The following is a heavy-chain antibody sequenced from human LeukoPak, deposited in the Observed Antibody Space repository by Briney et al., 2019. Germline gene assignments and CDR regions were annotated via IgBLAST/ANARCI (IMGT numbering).Heavy chain of an antibody. Sequence: PGGSLRLSCAASGFTFSSYAMSWVRQAPGKGLEWVANIKQDGSEKYYVDSVKGRFTISRDNAKNSLYLQMNSLRAEDTAVYYCARDLKDCSSTSCYYYYYYGMDVWGQGTTVTVSS. CDR3: ARDLKDCSSTSCYYYYYYGMDV. J-gene: IGHJ6*02. V-gene: IGHV3-7*01. D-gene: IGHD2-2*01. CDR1: GFTFSSYA. CDR2: IKQDGSEK.